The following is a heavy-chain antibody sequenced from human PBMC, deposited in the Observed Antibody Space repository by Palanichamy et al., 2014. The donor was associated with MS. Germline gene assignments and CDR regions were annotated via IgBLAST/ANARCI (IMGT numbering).Heavy chain of an antibody. D-gene: IGHD6-19*01. CDR2: ISGSGGST. CDR1: GFTFSSYT. V-gene: IGHV3-23*01. Sequence: EVQLLESGGILVQPGESLRLSCAASGFTFSSYTMAWVRQAPRERGLEWVSGISGSGGSTYYADTVKGRFTISRDNSKNTLYLLMNSLRAEDTAIYYCAKSSSTSRTGWTGGDSWGQGTLVTVSS. CDR3: AKSSSTSRTGWTGGDS. J-gene: IGHJ4*02.